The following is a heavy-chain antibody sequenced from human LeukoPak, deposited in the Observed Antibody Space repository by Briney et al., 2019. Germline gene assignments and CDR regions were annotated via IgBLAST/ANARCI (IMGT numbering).Heavy chain of an antibody. D-gene: IGHD6-25*01. Sequence: SETLSLTCTVSGGSISGCYWSWIRQPPGKGLEWIGCIYSSGRTNYNPSLKSRVTISVDTSKNQFSLKLSSVTATDTAVYYCARYTSSGLMYWGQGTQVTVSS. CDR1: GGSISGCY. V-gene: IGHV4-59*13. CDR3: ARYTSSGLMY. J-gene: IGHJ4*02. CDR2: IYSSGRT.